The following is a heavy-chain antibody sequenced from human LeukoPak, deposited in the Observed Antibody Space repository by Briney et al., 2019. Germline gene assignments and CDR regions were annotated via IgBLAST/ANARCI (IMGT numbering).Heavy chain of an antibody. Sequence: GGSLRLSCAASGFTFDDYAMHWVRQAPGKGLEWVSGISWNSGSVGYADSVEGRFTISRDNAKNSLYLQMNSLRAEDTAVYYCARDEDYADAFDIWGQGTMVTVSS. D-gene: IGHD4-17*01. CDR1: GFTFDDYA. V-gene: IGHV3-9*01. CDR2: ISWNSGSV. J-gene: IGHJ3*02. CDR3: ARDEDYADAFDI.